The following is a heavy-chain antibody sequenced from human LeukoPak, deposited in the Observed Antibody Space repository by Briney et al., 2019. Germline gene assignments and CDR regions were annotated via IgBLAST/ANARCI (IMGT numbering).Heavy chain of an antibody. CDR1: GFTFTSSA. D-gene: IGHD3-16*02. Sequence: SVKVSCKASGFTFTSSAVQWVRQARGQRLEWIGWIVVGSGNTNYAQKFQERVTVTRDMSTSTAYMELSSLRSEDTAVYYCARVILVGDGMDVWGQGTTVTVSS. V-gene: IGHV1-58*01. CDR2: IVVGSGNT. CDR3: ARVILVGDGMDV. J-gene: IGHJ6*02.